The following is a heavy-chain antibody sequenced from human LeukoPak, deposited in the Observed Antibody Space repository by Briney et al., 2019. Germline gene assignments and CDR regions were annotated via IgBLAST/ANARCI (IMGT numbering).Heavy chain of an antibody. J-gene: IGHJ5*02. CDR3: ARESYYYDSSGYFDP. Sequence: GGSLRLSCAASGFTVSRNYMSWVRQAPGKGLEWVSVIYSGGSTYYADSVKGRFTISRHNSKNTLYLQMNSLRAEDTAVYYCARESYYYDSSGYFDPWGQGTLVTVSS. CDR1: GFTVSRNY. V-gene: IGHV3-53*04. D-gene: IGHD3-22*01. CDR2: IYSGGST.